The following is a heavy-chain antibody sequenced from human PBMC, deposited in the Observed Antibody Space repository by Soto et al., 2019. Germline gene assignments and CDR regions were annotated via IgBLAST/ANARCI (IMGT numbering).Heavy chain of an antibody. J-gene: IGHJ3*02. D-gene: IGHD6-25*01. V-gene: IGHV2-70*01. CDR2: IDWDDDK. CDR3: ARMKYSSASGAFDI. CDR1: GFSLSTSGMC. Sequence: GPTLVNPTQTLTLTCTFSGFSLSTSGMCVSWIRQPPGKALEWLALIDWDDDKYYSTSLKTRLTISKDTSKNQVVLTMTNMEPVDTATYYCARMKYSSASGAFDIWGRGTMVTVSS.